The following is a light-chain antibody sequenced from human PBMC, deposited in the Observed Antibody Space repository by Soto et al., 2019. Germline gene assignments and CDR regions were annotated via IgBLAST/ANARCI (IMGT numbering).Light chain of an antibody. Sequence: DIQMTQSPTSLSASVGDRVTITCRASQGIRNYVAWYQQKPGKAPKLLIYAASTWQSGLPSRFSGSGSGTDFPLTINRLQPEDVATYSCQKYSSVPVFGPGTKVEIK. V-gene: IGKV1-27*01. CDR3: QKYSSVPV. CDR2: AAS. J-gene: IGKJ3*01. CDR1: QGIRNY.